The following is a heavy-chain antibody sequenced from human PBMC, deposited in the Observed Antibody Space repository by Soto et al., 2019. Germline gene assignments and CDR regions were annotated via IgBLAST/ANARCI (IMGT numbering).Heavy chain of an antibody. Sequence: EMQLGESGGGLVKPGGSLRLSCAVSGYAFEVAWMNWVRQAPGKGLEWVGRIKSKPDGGTTEYAAPVEGRFTISRDYSTSTLYLQMTSLRTEDTALYYCTTGRRDYYGNSYMDLWGKGHTVTVSS. CDR3: TTGRRDYYGNSYMDL. V-gene: IGHV3-15*01. J-gene: IGHJ6*03. CDR2: IKSKPDGGTT. CDR1: GYAFEVAW. D-gene: IGHD3-22*01.